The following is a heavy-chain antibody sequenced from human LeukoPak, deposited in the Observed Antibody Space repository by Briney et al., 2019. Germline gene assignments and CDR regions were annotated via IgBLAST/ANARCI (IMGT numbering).Heavy chain of an antibody. Sequence: GGSLRLSCSPSGFTFSTTWMTWVRQAPGKGLEWLGNINQGGSVTNYVDSVKGRFSISRDNANTIMYLQMNYLRVEDTAVYYCARDPHSGALDYWGQGTLVTVSS. D-gene: IGHD1-26*01. V-gene: IGHV3-7*01. CDR2: INQGGSVT. J-gene: IGHJ4*02. CDR3: ARDPHSGALDY. CDR1: GFTFSTTW.